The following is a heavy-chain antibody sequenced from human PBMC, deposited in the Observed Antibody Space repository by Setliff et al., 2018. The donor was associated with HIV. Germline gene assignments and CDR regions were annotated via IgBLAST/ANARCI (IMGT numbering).Heavy chain of an antibody. CDR3: AITLVGVTTEMY. J-gene: IGHJ4*02. CDR2: VYHSGST. CDR1: GGSISSSNW. V-gene: IGHV4-4*02. Sequence: SETLSLTCAVSGGSISSSNWWSWVRQPPGKGLEWIGEVYHSGSTNYNPSLQSRVTVSVDTSKPHYSLKMNSVTAADTAVYYCAITLVGVTTEMYWGQGTLVTGLL. D-gene: IGHD2-21*02.